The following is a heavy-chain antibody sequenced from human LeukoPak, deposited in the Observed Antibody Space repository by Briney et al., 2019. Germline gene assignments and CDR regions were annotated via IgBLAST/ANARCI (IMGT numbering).Heavy chain of an antibody. CDR2: MNPNSGNT. CDR1: GYTFISHD. V-gene: IGHV1-8*03. J-gene: IGHJ3*02. Sequence: GASVKVSCKASGYTFISHDINWLRQATGQGLEWMGWMNPNSGNTGYAQKFQGRVTITRDTSINTAYMELSSLISEDTAVYYCARDTSGQTRADDAFAIWGQGTMVTVSS. CDR3: ARDTSGQTRADDAFAI. D-gene: IGHD6-19*01.